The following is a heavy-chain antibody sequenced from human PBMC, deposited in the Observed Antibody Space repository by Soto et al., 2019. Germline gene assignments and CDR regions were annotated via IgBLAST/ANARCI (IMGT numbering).Heavy chain of an antibody. D-gene: IGHD6-13*01. J-gene: IGHJ5*01. CDR1: GFTFRSYG. Sequence: GGSLRLSCAASGFTFRSYGLQWVRQSPGKGLEWVPLISRYGSNSYYADSVKGRFTISRDNSKNTLYLQMNSLRVEDTAVYYCAKDRDPYSATWSYSWGQRPVVPVSS. CDR3: AKDRDPYSATWSYS. CDR2: ISRYGSNS. V-gene: IGHV3-30*18.